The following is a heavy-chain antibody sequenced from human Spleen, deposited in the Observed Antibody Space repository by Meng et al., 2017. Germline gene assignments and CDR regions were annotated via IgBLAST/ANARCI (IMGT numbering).Heavy chain of an antibody. V-gene: IGHV3-9*01. Sequence: SLKISCAASGFTFDDYAMHWVRQAPGKGLEWVSGVSWNSGSIGYADSVKGRFTISRDNTKNSLHLQMNSLRAEDTALYYCARSTVTTFYSYYFDNWGQGTLVTVSS. CDR1: GFTFDDYA. CDR3: ARSTVTTFYSYYFDN. CDR2: VSWNSGSI. D-gene: IGHD4-17*01. J-gene: IGHJ4*02.